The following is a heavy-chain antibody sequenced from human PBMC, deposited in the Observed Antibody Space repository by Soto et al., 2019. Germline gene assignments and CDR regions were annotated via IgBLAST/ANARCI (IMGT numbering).Heavy chain of an antibody. V-gene: IGHV3-64*01. Sequence: GGSLRLSCAASGFTFSSYAMHWVRQAPGKGLEYVSAISSNGGSTYYANSVKGRFTISRDNSKNTLYLQMGSLRAEDMAVYYCARSLGFSGYDSYYWGQGTLVTVSS. J-gene: IGHJ4*02. CDR3: ARSLGFSGYDSYY. D-gene: IGHD5-12*01. CDR2: ISSNGGST. CDR1: GFTFSSYA.